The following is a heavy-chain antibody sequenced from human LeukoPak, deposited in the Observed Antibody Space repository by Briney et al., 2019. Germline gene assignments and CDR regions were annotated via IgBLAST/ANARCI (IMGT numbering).Heavy chain of an antibody. V-gene: IGHV3-23*01. Sequence: PGGSLRLSCAASGFTFSTFAMTWVRQAPGKGLEWVSTISSGDNTYYPDSVKGRFIISRDSSKNTLYLQMNRLRAEDTAVYYCAQDPRRDYESDYWGQGTLVTVSS. CDR2: ISSGDNT. D-gene: IGHD4-17*01. CDR1: GFTFSTFA. J-gene: IGHJ4*02. CDR3: AQDPRRDYESDY.